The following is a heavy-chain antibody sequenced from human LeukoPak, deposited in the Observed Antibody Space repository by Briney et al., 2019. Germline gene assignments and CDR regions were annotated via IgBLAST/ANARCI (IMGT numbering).Heavy chain of an antibody. CDR1: GITFSSYG. Sequence: PGGSLRLSCAASGITFSSYGMSWVRQAPGKGLEWVSSISSTGGTTYYADSVKGRFTISRDSSKNILYLQMNALTTEDTAVYYCAKDRGSGTYYLIPDYWGQGTLVIVSS. V-gene: IGHV3-23*01. J-gene: IGHJ4*02. CDR2: ISSTGGTT. D-gene: IGHD3-10*01. CDR3: AKDRGSGTYYLIPDY.